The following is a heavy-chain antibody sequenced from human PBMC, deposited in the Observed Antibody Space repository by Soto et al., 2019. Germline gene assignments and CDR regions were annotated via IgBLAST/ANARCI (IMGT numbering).Heavy chain of an antibody. Sequence: GGSLRLSCAASGFTFSSYSMNWVRQAPGKGLEWVSYISSSSSTIYYADSVKGRFTISRDNAKNSLYLQMNSLRDEDTAVYYCARARSDITMVRGVIILFGMDVWGQGTTVTVSS. D-gene: IGHD3-10*01. CDR1: GFTFSSYS. V-gene: IGHV3-48*02. CDR3: ARARSDITMVRGVIILFGMDV. CDR2: ISSSSSTI. J-gene: IGHJ6*02.